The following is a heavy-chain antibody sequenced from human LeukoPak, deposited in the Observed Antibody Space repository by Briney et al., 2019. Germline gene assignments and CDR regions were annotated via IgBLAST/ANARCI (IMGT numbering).Heavy chain of an antibody. Sequence: SETLSLTYAVYGGSFSGYYWSWIRQPPGKGLEWIGKINHSGSTNYNPSLKSRVTISVDTSKNQFSLKLSSVTAADTAVYYCARGLHYYDSSGYYYWGQGTLVTVSS. CDR2: INHSGST. V-gene: IGHV4-34*01. D-gene: IGHD3-22*01. CDR1: GGSFSGYY. J-gene: IGHJ4*02. CDR3: ARGLHYYDSSGYYY.